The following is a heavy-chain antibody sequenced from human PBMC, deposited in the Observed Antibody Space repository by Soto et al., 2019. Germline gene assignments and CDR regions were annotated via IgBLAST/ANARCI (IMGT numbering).Heavy chain of an antibody. CDR1: GYSFTSYW. V-gene: IGHV5-51*01. CDR3: ARQFVVAARPWDY. J-gene: IGHJ4*02. Sequence: GESLKISCKGSGYSFTSYWIGWVRQMPGKGLEWMGIIYPGDSETRYSPSFQGQVTISVDKSISTAYLQWSSLKASDTAMYYCARQFVVAARPWDYWGQGTLVTVSS. D-gene: IGHD6-6*01. CDR2: IYPGDSET.